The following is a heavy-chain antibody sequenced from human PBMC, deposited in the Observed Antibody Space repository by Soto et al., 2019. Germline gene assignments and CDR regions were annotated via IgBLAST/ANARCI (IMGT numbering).Heavy chain of an antibody. J-gene: IGHJ2*01. D-gene: IGHD5-12*01. V-gene: IGHV1-69*12. CDR1: GGTFSNYP. CDR2: IIPIFGTV. CDR3: ARGNHRWLQLWYFDL. Sequence: QVQLVQSGAEVKKPGSSVKVSCKASGGTFSNYPISWVRQAPGQGLEWMGGIIPIFGTVNYAQKFQGRVTITADEPTSTAYMEMSSLRYEDTAVYYCARGNHRWLQLWYFDLWGRGTLGTVSS.